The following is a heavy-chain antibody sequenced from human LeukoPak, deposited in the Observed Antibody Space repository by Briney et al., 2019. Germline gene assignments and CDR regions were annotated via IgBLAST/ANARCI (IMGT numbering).Heavy chain of an antibody. CDR1: GFTFSTYR. Sequence: GGSLRLSCAASGFTFSTYRMNWVRQAPGKGLEWVSSISISSSYIDYADSVKGRFTISRDNAENSLYLQMDSLSAEDTAVYYCVRGYYDSSGYSPPFDYWGQGTLVTVSS. CDR2: ISISSSYI. J-gene: IGHJ4*02. V-gene: IGHV3-21*01. CDR3: VRGYYDSSGYSPPFDY. D-gene: IGHD3-22*01.